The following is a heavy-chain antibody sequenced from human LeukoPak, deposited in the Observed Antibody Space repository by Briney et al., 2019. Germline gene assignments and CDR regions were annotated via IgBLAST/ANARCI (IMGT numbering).Heavy chain of an antibody. V-gene: IGHV4-4*07. CDR1: SGFISSYY. J-gene: IGHJ3*02. D-gene: IGHD6-6*01. CDR2: IYTSGST. CDR3: ASAPGYSSSTAFNI. Sequence: SATLSLTRPVSSGFISSYYWSSIRQPAGGGLEWIGRIYTSGSTNYNPSLKSRVTISVDTSKSQFSLKLSSVTAADTAVYYCASAPGYSSSTAFNIWGQGTMVTVSS.